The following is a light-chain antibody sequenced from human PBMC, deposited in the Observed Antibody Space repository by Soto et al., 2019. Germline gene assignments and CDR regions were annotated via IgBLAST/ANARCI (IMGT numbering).Light chain of an antibody. J-gene: IGLJ2*01. CDR2: SND. V-gene: IGLV1-44*01. CDR1: SSNIGSNT. CDR3: AAWDGGLNGWV. Sequence: QSVLTQAPSASGTPGQRVTISCSGSSSNIGSNTVSWYQQVPGTAPKLLIYSNDQRPSGVPDRFSGSKSGTSASLAIGGLQSEDEADYYCAAWDGGLNGWVFGGGTKVTVL.